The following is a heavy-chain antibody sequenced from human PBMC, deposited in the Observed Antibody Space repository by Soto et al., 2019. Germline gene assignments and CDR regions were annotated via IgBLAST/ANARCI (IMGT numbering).Heavy chain of an antibody. CDR1: GYTFTSYA. Sequence: QVQLVQSGAEVKKPGASVKVSCKASGYTFTSYAMHWVRQAPGQRLEWMGWINAGNGNTKYSQKFQGRVTITRDTSASTAYMELSSLRSEDTAVYYCARDPGGSDCYWCVGVEYFQHWGQGTLVTVSS. D-gene: IGHD2-21*01. V-gene: IGHV1-3*01. CDR2: INAGNGNT. J-gene: IGHJ1*01. CDR3: ARDPGGSDCYWCVGVEYFQH.